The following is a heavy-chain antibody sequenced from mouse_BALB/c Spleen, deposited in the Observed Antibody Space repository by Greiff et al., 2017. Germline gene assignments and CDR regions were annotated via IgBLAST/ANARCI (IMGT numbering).Heavy chain of an antibody. D-gene: IGHD1-1*01. V-gene: IGHV5-12-2*01. CDR3: ARGGVVATRSYWYFDV. Sequence: EVHLVESGGGLVQPGGSLKLSCAASGFTFSSYTMSWVRQTPEKRLEWVAYISNGGGSTYYPDTVKGRFTISRDNAKNTLYLQMSSLKSEDTAMYYCARGGVVATRSYWYFDVWGAGTTVTVSS. CDR2: ISNGGGST. CDR1: GFTFSSYT. J-gene: IGHJ1*01.